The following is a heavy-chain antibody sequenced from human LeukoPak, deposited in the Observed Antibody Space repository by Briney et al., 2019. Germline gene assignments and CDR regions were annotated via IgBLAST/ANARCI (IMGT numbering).Heavy chain of an antibody. CDR1: GYTFTGYY. V-gene: IGHV1-2*02. CDR2: INPNSGGT. D-gene: IGHD3-22*01. J-gene: IGHJ4*02. CDR3: ARGGNYDSSGYYPH. Sequence: ASVKVSCKASGYTFTGYYVHWVRQAPGQGLEWMGWINPNSGGTNYAQKFQGRVTMTRDTSISTAYMELSRLRSDDTAVYYCARGGNYDSSGYYPHWGQGTLVTVSS.